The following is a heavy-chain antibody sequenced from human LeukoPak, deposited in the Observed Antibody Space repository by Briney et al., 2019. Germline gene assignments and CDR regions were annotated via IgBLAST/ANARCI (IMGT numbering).Heavy chain of an antibody. CDR3: AKEGYSYGYDFDY. J-gene: IGHJ4*02. CDR2: IGSSGGGT. V-gene: IGHV3-23*01. Sequence: GGSLRLSCAASGFSFGNYAMSWVRQAPGKGLEWVSAIGSSGGGTYYADSVKGRFTISRDNSKNTLYVQMNSLRAEDTAVYYCAKEGYSYGYDFDYWGQGTLVTVSS. D-gene: IGHD5-18*01. CDR1: GFSFGNYA.